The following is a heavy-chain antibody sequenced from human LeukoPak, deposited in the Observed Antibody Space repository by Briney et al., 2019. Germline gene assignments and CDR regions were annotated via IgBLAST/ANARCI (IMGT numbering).Heavy chain of an antibody. V-gene: IGHV3-48*03. Sequence: GGSLRLSCAAAGFTFSTFEMNWVGQAPGKGLEGVSYISSSGSTIYYADSVKGRFTISRENAKNSLYLQLNSLRAEDTAVYYCARDYYYNSGRFDYWGQGTVVTVSS. D-gene: IGHD3-10*01. CDR2: ISSSGSTI. J-gene: IGHJ4*02. CDR3: ARDYYYNSGRFDY. CDR1: GFTFSTFE.